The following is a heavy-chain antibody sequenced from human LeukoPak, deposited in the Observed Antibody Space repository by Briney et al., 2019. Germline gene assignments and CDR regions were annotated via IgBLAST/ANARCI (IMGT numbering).Heavy chain of an antibody. CDR1: GGSIGSYY. CDR3: ARGLPPVTYYYGSGSYRNWFDP. D-gene: IGHD3-10*01. CDR2: IYYSGST. V-gene: IGHV4-59*12. J-gene: IGHJ5*02. Sequence: SETLSLTCTVSGGSIGSYYWSWIRQPPGKGLQWIGYIYYSGSTNYNPSLKSRVTISVDTSKNQFSLKLSSVTAADTAVYYCARGLPPVTYYYGSGSYRNWFDPWGQGTLVTVSS.